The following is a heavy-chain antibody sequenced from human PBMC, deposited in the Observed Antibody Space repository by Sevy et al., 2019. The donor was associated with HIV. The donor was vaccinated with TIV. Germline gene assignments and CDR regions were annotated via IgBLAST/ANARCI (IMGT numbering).Heavy chain of an antibody. CDR2: IRSRTYGETT. D-gene: IGHD3-22*01. Sequence: GGSLRPSCTVSGFTFGDYAMSWFRQAPGKGLEWVGFIRSRTYGETTEYAASVKGRFTISRDDSKSLAYLQMNSLRTEDTAVYYCTSGYYYESSGYYPLRYWGQGTLVTVSS. CDR1: GFTFGDYA. J-gene: IGHJ4*02. CDR3: TSGYYYESSGYYPLRY. V-gene: IGHV3-49*03.